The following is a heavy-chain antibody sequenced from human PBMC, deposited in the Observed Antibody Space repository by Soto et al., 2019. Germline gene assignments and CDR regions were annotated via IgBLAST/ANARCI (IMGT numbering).Heavy chain of an antibody. J-gene: IGHJ6*02. CDR2: IIPIFGTA. D-gene: IGHD2-15*01. V-gene: IGHV1-69*01. Sequence: QVQLVQSGAEVKKPGSSVKVSCKASGGTFSSYAISWVRQAPGQGLEWMGGIIPIFGTANYAQKFQGRVTITADESTSTDYMELSSLRSEDTAVYYCASSSFGTAYYYYGMDVWGQGTTVTVSS. CDR1: GGTFSSYA. CDR3: ASSSFGTAYYYYGMDV.